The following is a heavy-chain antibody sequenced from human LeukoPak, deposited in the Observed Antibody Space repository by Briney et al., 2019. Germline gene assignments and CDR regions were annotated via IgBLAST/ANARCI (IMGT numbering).Heavy chain of an antibody. CDR1: GFTFSSYW. CDR3: ARGRGADYGGNSGYFDY. D-gene: IGHD4-23*01. CDR2: INNDGTST. V-gene: IGHV3-74*01. Sequence: EGSLRLSCAASGFTFSSYWMHWVRQAPGKGLVWVSRINNDGTSTGYADSVKGRFTISRDNAKNTLYLQMNSLRAEDTAVYYCARGRGADYGGNSGYFDYWGQGTLVTVSS. J-gene: IGHJ4*02.